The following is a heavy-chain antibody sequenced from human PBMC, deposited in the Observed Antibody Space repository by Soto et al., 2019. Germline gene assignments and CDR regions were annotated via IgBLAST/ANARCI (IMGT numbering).Heavy chain of an antibody. D-gene: IGHD1-26*01. CDR3: AKDSMGDYYGMDV. V-gene: IGHV3-30*18. CDR1: GFTFSSFG. CDR2: ISFDGSKK. Sequence: VGSLRLSCAASGFTFSSFGMHWVRQAPGKGLEWVAVISFDGSKKYYADSVKGRFTISRDNSKNTLFLQMNSLRAEDTAVYYCAKDSMGDYYGMDVWGQGTTVTVSS. J-gene: IGHJ6*02.